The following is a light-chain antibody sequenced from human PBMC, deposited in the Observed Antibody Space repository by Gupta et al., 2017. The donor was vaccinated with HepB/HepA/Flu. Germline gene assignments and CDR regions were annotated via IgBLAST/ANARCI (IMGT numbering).Light chain of an antibody. CDR1: QSVSSTY. CDR2: GAS. J-gene: IGKJ2*01. V-gene: IGKV3-20*01. Sequence: EIVLTQSPGTLSLSPGERATLSCRASQSVSSTYLAWYQQKPGQDPRLLIYGASSRATGIPDRFSGSGSGTDFTLTISRLEPEDFAVYYCQHYGNSPYTFGQGTKLEIK. CDR3: QHYGNSPYT.